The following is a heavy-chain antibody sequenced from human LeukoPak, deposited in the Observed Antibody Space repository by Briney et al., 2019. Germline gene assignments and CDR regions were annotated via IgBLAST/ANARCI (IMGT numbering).Heavy chain of an antibody. Sequence: HPSETLSLTCTVSGGSIRTGDYYWSWIRQPPGKGLEWIGNIYFSGDTSYNPSLKSQLTVSLDTSKNQFSLTLTSVTAADTAFYYCARRNFYYYGSGTYPARFDYWGQGILATVSS. V-gene: IGHV4-30-4*01. D-gene: IGHD3-10*01. CDR1: GGSIRTGDYY. J-gene: IGHJ4*02. CDR3: ARRNFYYYGSGTYPARFDY. CDR2: IYFSGDT.